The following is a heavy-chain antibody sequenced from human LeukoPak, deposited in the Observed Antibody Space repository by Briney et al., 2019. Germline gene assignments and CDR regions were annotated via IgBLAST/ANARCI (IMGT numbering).Heavy chain of an antibody. CDR1: GFTFSSYA. V-gene: IGHV3-30*04. Sequence: PGGSLRLSCAASGFTFSSYAMHWVRQAPGKGLEWVAVISYDGSNKYYADSVKVRFTISRDNSKNTLYLQMNSLRAEDTAVYYCARAPWIQLWLRGFDYWGQGTLVTVSS. D-gene: IGHD5-18*01. CDR2: ISYDGSNK. J-gene: IGHJ4*02. CDR3: ARAPWIQLWLRGFDY.